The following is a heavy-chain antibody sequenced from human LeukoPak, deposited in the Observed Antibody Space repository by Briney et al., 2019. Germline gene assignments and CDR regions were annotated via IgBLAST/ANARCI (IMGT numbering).Heavy chain of an antibody. V-gene: IGHV3-21*01. CDR3: AREDSTSIAAREMYYYYYMDV. CDR1: GFTFSSYS. J-gene: IGHJ6*03. Sequence: GGSLRLSCAASGFTFSSYSMNWVRQAPGKGPEWVSSISSSSSYIYYADSVKGRFTISRGNAKNSLYLQMNSLRAEDTAVYYCAREDSTSIAAREMYYYYYMDVWGKGTTVTVSS. CDR2: ISSSSSYI. D-gene: IGHD6-6*01.